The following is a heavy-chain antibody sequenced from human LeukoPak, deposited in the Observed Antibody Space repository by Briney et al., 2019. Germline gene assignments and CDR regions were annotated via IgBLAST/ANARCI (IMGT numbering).Heavy chain of an antibody. Sequence: KPSETLSLTCTVSGGSISSSSYYWGWIRQPPGKGLEWIGSIYYSGSTYYNPSLKSRVTISVDTSKNQFSLKLSSVTAADTAVYYCARDQATGGFGYWGQGTLVTVSS. J-gene: IGHJ4*02. V-gene: IGHV4-39*02. CDR2: IYYSGST. CDR1: GGSISSSSYY. D-gene: IGHD3-16*01. CDR3: ARDQATGGFGY.